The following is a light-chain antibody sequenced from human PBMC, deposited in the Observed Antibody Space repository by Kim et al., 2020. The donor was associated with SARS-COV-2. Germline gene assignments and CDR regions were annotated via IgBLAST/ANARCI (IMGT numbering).Light chain of an antibody. CDR1: SSNTGAGYD. J-gene: IGLJ2*01. CDR2: GNS. Sequence: RTTIYCTGSSSNTGAGYDVHWYQQLPGTAPKLLIYGNSNRPSGVPDRFSGSKSGTSASLAITGLQAEDEADYYCQSYDSSLSGSVFGGGTQLTVL. V-gene: IGLV1-40*01. CDR3: QSYDSSLSGSV.